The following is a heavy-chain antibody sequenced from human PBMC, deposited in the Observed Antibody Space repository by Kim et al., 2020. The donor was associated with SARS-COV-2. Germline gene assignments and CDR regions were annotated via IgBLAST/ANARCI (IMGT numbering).Heavy chain of an antibody. J-gene: IGHJ6*03. CDR2: INHSGST. V-gene: IGHV4-34*01. D-gene: IGHD2-21*01. CDR1: GGSFSGYY. Sequence: SETLSLTCAVYGGSFSGYYWSWIRQPPGKGLEWIGEINHSGSTNYNPSLKSRVTISVDTSKNQFSLKLSSVTAADTAVYYCARSGVVVGSYYYMDVWGKG. CDR3: ARSGVVVGSYYYMDV.